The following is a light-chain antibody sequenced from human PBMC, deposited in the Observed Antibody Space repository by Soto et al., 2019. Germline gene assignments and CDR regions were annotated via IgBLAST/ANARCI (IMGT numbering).Light chain of an antibody. V-gene: IGLV3-21*04. Sequence: SYELTQPPSVSVAPGKTARITCGGNNIGSKSVHWYQQKPGQAPVLVIYYDSDRPSGIPERFSGSNSGNTATLTISRVEAGDEADYYCQGWDSSSDPPGVVFGGGTKLTVL. CDR2: YDS. CDR3: QGWDSSSDPPGVV. J-gene: IGLJ2*01. CDR1: NIGSKS.